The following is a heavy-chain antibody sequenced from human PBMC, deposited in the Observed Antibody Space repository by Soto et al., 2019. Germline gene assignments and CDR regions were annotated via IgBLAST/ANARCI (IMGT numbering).Heavy chain of an antibody. V-gene: IGHV4-38-2*01. J-gene: IGHJ4*02. CDR1: ASSTIRGFS. CDR2: GYHSGST. CDR3: ARVRIAVAGFGHFDY. Sequence: SETLSLTCVVSASSTIRGFSWGCIRQPPGKGREWIGSGYHSGSTFYNPSLKSRVTTSVDTSKNQFSLKLSSVTAADTAVYYCARVRIAVAGFGHFDYWGQGALVTVSS. D-gene: IGHD6-19*01.